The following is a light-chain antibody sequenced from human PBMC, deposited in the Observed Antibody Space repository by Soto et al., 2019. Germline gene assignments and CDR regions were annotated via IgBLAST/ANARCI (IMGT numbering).Light chain of an antibody. V-gene: IGKV3-20*01. CDR1: QSISGNY. CDR3: QQYSGSIT. J-gene: IGKJ5*01. CDR2: DSS. Sequence: EIVLTQSPGTLPLYPGETATLSCRASQSISGNYLAWYHHKPGQAPRLLIYDSSRRATGIPDRFSGSGSGTDYTLTISRLEPEDFAIYYCQQYSGSITFGQGTRLEIE.